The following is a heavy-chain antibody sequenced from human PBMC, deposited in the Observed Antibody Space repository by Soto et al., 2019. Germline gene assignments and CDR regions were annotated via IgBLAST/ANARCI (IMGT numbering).Heavy chain of an antibody. D-gene: IGHD4-17*01. CDR2: ISAYNGNT. J-gene: IGHJ4*02. V-gene: IGHV1-18*01. CDR3: AGDQAATVTPALFY. CDR1: GYTFTSYG. Sequence: ASVKVSCKASGYTFTSYGISWVRQAPGQGLEWMGWISAYNGNTNYAQKLQGRVTMTTDTSTSTAYMELRSLRSDDTAVYYCAGDQAATVTPALFYWGQGTLVTVSS.